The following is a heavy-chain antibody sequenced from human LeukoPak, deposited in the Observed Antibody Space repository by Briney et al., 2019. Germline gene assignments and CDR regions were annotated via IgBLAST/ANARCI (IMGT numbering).Heavy chain of an antibody. J-gene: IGHJ6*04. D-gene: IGHD3-10*02. V-gene: IGHV3-21*01. Sequence: GGSLRLSCAASGFTFSSYSMNWVRQAPGKGLEWVSSISSSSYIYYADSVKGRFTISRDNARNSLFLQMNSLRAEDTAVYYCAELGITMIGGVWGKGTTVTISS. CDR2: ISSSSYI. CDR3: AELGITMIGGV. CDR1: GFTFSSYS.